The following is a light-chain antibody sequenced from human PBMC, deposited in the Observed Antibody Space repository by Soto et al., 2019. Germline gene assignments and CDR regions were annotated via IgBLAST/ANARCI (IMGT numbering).Light chain of an antibody. V-gene: IGLV1-47*01. CDR2: RNN. J-gene: IGLJ2*01. CDR3: AAWDDSLSGQGV. CDR1: SSNIGSNY. Sequence: QSVLTQPPSASGTPGQRVTIYCSGSSSNIGSNYVYWYQQLPGTAPKLLIYRNNQRPSGVPDRFSGSKSGTSASLAISGLRSEDEADYYCAAWDDSLSGQGVFGGGTKVTVL.